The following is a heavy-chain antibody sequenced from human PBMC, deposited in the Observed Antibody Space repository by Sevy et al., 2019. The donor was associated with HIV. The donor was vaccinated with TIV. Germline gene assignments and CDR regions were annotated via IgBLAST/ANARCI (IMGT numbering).Heavy chain of an antibody. CDR2: IFYSGST. CDR3: AAGPTVVGYYFDY. D-gene: IGHD4-17*01. Sequence: SETLSLTCTVSDGSISSYYWSWIRQPPGKGLEWIGYIFYSGSTNYNPSLKSRVTISVDTSKNHFSLKLSSVTAADTAVYYCAAGPTVVGYYFDYWGQGTLVTVSS. CDR1: DGSISSYY. J-gene: IGHJ4*02. V-gene: IGHV4-59*01.